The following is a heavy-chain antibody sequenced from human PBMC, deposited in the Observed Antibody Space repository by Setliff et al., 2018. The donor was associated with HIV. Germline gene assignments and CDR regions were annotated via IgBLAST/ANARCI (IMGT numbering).Heavy chain of an antibody. CDR2: ISSSGFPI. V-gene: IGHV3-48*04. CDR1: GFTFSTYG. Sequence: PGGSLRLSCAASGFTFSTYGMNWVRHAPGRGLEWVAQISSSGFPIYYADSVRGRFTASRDNAKSTVYLQMGSLSADDTAVYYCVRGTLDFWGQGNLVTVSS. J-gene: IGHJ4*02. CDR3: VRGTLDF.